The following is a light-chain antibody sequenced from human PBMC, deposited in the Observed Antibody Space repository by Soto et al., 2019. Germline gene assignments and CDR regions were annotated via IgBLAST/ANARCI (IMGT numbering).Light chain of an antibody. CDR1: SSDVGDYNY. V-gene: IGLV2-14*01. CDR3: SSYSTSYFYF. CDR2: AVS. Sequence: QSALTQPASVSGSPGQSITISCTGTSSDVGDYNYVSWYQQHPGKAPKLMISAVSNRPSGISNRFSGSKSGSTASLTISGLRDEDEADYYCSSYSTSYFYFFGSGTKLTVL. J-gene: IGLJ1*01.